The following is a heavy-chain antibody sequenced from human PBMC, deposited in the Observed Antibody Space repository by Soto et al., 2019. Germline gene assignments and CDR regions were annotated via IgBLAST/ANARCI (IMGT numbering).Heavy chain of an antibody. V-gene: IGHV4-34*01. D-gene: IGHD3-3*02. CDR2: INHSGST. CDR3: ARGLRNHIRIFGVVRFDP. CDR1: GGSFSGYY. Sequence: SETLSLTCAVYGGSFSGYYWSWIRQPPGKGLEWIGEINHSGSTNYNPSLKSRVTISVDTSKNQFSLKLSSVTAADTAVYYCARGLRNHIRIFGVVRFDPWGQGTLVTVSS. J-gene: IGHJ5*02.